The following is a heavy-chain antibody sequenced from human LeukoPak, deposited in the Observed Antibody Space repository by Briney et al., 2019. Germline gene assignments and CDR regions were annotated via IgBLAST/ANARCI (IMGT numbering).Heavy chain of an antibody. V-gene: IGHV4-31*03. J-gene: IGHJ6*03. D-gene: IGHD6-6*01. Sequence: SETLSLTCTVSGGSISSGGYYSSWIRQHPGTGLEWIGNIYYSGSTYYNPSLKSRATISVDTSKNQFSLKLSSVTAADTAVYYCARVKGSSSHYYYMDVWGKGTTVTVSS. CDR1: GGSISSGGYY. CDR2: IYYSGST. CDR3: ARVKGSSSHYYYMDV.